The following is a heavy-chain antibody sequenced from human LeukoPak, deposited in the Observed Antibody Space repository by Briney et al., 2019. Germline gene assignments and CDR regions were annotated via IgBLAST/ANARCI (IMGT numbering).Heavy chain of an antibody. V-gene: IGHV3-30*03. CDR1: GFTFSSYG. D-gene: IGHD1-1*01. CDR3: ARDTHDAPDY. Sequence: PGGSLRLSCAASGFTFSSYGMHWVRQAPGKGLEWVAVISYDGSNKYYADSVKGRFTISRDNSKNTLYLQMNSLRAEDTAVYYCARDTHDAPDYWGQGTLVTVSS. J-gene: IGHJ4*02. CDR2: ISYDGSNK.